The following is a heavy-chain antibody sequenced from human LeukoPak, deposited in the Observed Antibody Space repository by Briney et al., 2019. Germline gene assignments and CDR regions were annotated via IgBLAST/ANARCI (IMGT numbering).Heavy chain of an antibody. CDR1: GGSVSSSTSY. V-gene: IGHV4-39*01. Sequence: SETLSLTCTVSGGSVSSSTSYWGWVRQPPGKGLEWIGTIHYSGTSFYSPSLKSRVTLSVDTSRNQFSLKMRSVSAADTAIYHCARQLWSHYLDYWGQGILVTVSS. CDR2: IHYSGTS. J-gene: IGHJ4*02. D-gene: IGHD3-10*01. CDR3: ARQLWSHYLDY.